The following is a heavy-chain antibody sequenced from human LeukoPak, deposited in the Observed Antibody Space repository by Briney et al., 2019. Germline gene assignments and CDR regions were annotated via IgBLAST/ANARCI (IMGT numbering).Heavy chain of an antibody. Sequence: PSETLSLTCAVSGGSISSSSYYWGWIRQPPGKGLEWIGSIYYSGSTYYNPSLKSRVTISVDTSKNQFSLKLSSVTAADTAVYYCASQARWLQFLDYWGQGTLVTVSS. J-gene: IGHJ4*02. CDR1: GGSISSSSYY. CDR3: ASQARWLQFLDY. V-gene: IGHV4-39*01. CDR2: IYYSGST. D-gene: IGHD5-24*01.